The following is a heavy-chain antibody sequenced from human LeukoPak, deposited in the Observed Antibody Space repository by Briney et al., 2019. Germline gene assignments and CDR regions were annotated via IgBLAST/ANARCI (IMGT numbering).Heavy chain of an antibody. CDR3: ARELNDFWSGYSGGYYFDY. CDR1: GFTFSSYT. Sequence: GGSPRLSCAASGFTFSSYTMNWVRQAPGKGLEWVAVISYDGSNKYYADSVKGRFTISRDNSKNTLYLQMNSLRAEDTAVYYCARELNDFWSGYSGGYYFDYWGQGTLVTVSS. V-gene: IGHV3-30-3*01. CDR2: ISYDGSNK. D-gene: IGHD3-3*01. J-gene: IGHJ4*02.